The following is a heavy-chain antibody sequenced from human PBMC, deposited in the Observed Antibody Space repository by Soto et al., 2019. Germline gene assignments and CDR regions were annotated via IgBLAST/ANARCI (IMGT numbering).Heavy chain of an antibody. CDR3: ARVSEDRYYYYMDV. CDR1: GFTFDDYG. Sequence: PGGSLRLSCAASGFTFDDYGMSWVRQAPGKGLEWVSGINWNGGSTGYADSVKGRFTISRDNAKNSLYLQMNSLRAEDTALYHCARVSEDRYYYYMDVWGKGTTVTVSS. V-gene: IGHV3-20*01. CDR2: INWNGGST. J-gene: IGHJ6*03.